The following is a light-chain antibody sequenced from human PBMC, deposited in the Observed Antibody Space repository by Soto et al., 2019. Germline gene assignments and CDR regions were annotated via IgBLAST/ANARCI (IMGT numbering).Light chain of an antibody. Sequence: QSVLTQPPSASGTPGQRVTISCSGSSSNIGSNYVYWYQQLPGTAPKLLIYRNNQRPSGVPDRFSGSKSGTSASLAISGLRSEDEADYYCAAWDDRLSVSYVFGTGTKVTVL. CDR2: RNN. J-gene: IGLJ1*01. V-gene: IGLV1-47*01. CDR1: SSNIGSNY. CDR3: AAWDDRLSVSYV.